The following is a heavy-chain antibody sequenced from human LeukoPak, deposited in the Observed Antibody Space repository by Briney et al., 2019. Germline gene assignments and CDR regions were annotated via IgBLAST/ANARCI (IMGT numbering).Heavy chain of an antibody. J-gene: IGHJ6*03. D-gene: IGHD6-19*01. CDR2: ISSSGSTI. V-gene: IGHV3-11*01. CDR1: GFTLSDYY. CDR3: ARAVAGYYYYMDV. Sequence: GGSLRLSCAASGFTLSDYYMSWIRQAPGKGLEWVSYISSSGSTIYYADSVKSRFTISRDNAKNSLYLQMNSLRAEDTAVYYCARAVAGYYYYMDVWGKGTTVTISS.